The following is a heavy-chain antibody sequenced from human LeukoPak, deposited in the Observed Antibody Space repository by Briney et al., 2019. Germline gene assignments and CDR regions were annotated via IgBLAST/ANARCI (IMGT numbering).Heavy chain of an antibody. CDR1: GFIFSSYE. V-gene: IGHV3-48*03. D-gene: IGHD3-22*01. CDR2: ISTTGTTI. Sequence: GGSLRLSCAVSGFIFSSYEMHWVRQAPGKGLEWVSYISTTGTTIYYADSVQGRFTISRDNAKNSLYLQMNNLRAEDTAVYYCARDNNSGYYSRSAPWGQGTLVTVSS. J-gene: IGHJ5*02. CDR3: ARDNNSGYYSRSAP.